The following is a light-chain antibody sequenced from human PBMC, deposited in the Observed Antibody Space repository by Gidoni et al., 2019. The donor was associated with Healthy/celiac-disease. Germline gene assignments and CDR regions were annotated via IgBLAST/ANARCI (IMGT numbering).Light chain of an antibody. CDR3: QQSYSTPLT. V-gene: IGKV1-39*01. CDR1: QSISSY. J-gene: IGKJ4*01. Sequence: DIQMTQSPSSLSASVGARVTITCRASQSISSYLNWYKQKPGNAPKLLIYAASSLQSGVPSRFSGSGSGTDFTLTISSLQPEDFATYYCQQSYSTPLTFGGGTKVEIK. CDR2: AAS.